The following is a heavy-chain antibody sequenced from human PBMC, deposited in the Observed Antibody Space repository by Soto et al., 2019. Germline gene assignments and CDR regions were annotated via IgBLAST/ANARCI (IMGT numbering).Heavy chain of an antibody. D-gene: IGHD6-13*01. CDR1: GFTFSSYS. V-gene: IGHV3-21*01. CDR3: ASNPDPGYSSSWYYFDY. J-gene: IGHJ4*02. Sequence: WGSLRLSCAASGFTFSSYSMNWVRQAPGKGLEWVSSISSSSYIYYADSVKGRFTTSRDNAKNSLYLQMNSLRAEDTAVYYCASNPDPGYSSSWYYFDYWGQGTLVNVSS. CDR2: ISSSSYI.